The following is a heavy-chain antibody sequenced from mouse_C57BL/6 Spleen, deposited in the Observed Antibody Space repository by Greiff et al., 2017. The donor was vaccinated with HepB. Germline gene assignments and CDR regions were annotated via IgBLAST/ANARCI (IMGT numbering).Heavy chain of an antibody. CDR1: GFNIKDDY. V-gene: IGHV14-4*01. CDR2: IDPENGDT. D-gene: IGHD1-1*02. J-gene: IGHJ1*03. Sequence: EVQVVESGAELVRPGASVKLSCTASGFNIKDDYMHWVKQRPEQGLEWIGWIDPENGDTEYASKFQGKATITADTSSNTAYLQLSSLTSEDTAVYYCTTNGYYEVWGTGTTVTVSS. CDR3: TTNGYYEV.